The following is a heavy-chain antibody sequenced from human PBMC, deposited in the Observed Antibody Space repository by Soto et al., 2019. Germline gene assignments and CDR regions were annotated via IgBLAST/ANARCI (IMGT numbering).Heavy chain of an antibody. CDR2: IIPIFGTA. D-gene: IGHD6-6*01. CDR1: GGTFSSYA. CDR3: ARETDEILAARGDYYYGMDV. Sequence: QVQLVQSGAEVKKPGSSVKVSCKASGGTFSSYAISWVRQAPGQGLEWMGGIIPIFGTANYAQKFQGRVTITADKSTSTAYMELSSLGSEDTAVYYCARETDEILAARGDYYYGMDVWGQGTTVTVSS. V-gene: IGHV1-69*06. J-gene: IGHJ6*02.